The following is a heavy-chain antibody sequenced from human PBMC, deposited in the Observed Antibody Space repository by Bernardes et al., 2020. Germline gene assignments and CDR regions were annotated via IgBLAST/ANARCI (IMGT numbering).Heavy chain of an antibody. J-gene: IGHJ4*02. D-gene: IGHD3-9*01. CDR2: VSWNSAEM. CDR1: GFIFDDFA. V-gene: IGHV3-9*01. Sequence: GGSLRLSCAASGFIFDDFAMHWVRQVPGKGLEWVSSVSWNSAEMAFADSVKGRFTISRDNAKNSLYLQMNSLRVEDTAFYYCVKHMGRFILTGRYFDFWGPGTLVTVSS. CDR3: VKHMGRFILTGRYFDF.